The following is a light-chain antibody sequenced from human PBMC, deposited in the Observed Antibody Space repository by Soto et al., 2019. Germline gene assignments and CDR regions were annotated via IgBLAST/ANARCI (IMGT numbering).Light chain of an antibody. CDR3: QQSYITPIT. CDR1: QSISSY. CDR2: AAS. Sequence: DIQMTQSPSSLSASVGDRVTITCRASQSISSYLNWYQQKPGKAPKLLIYAASSLQSGVQSRFSGSGSGTDFTLTISSLQPEDFATYYWQQSYITPITFGQGTRREIK. V-gene: IGKV1-39*01. J-gene: IGKJ5*01.